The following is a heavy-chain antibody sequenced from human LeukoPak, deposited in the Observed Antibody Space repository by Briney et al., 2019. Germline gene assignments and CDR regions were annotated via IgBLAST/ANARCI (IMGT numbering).Heavy chain of an antibody. CDR1: GFPFSSYW. CDR2: INSDGSST. CDR3: ARGNRGSRFFDL. J-gene: IGHJ2*01. V-gene: IGHV3-74*01. D-gene: IGHD2-15*01. Sequence: GGSLRLSCGASGFPFSSYWMHWVRQVPGKGLVWVSRINSDGSSTTQADSVKGRFIISRDDANNTLYLQVNSLRDDDTAVYYCARGNRGSRFFDLWGRGTLVTVSS.